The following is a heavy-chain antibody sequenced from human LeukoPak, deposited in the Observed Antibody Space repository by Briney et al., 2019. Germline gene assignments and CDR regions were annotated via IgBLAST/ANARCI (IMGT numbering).Heavy chain of an antibody. V-gene: IGHV1-18*01. Sequence: ASVKVSCKASGYTFTSYGISWVRQAPGQGLEWMGWISANNGNTNYAQNLQGRVTMTTDTSTSTVYMELKSLGSDETAVYYCARVDLLTGYYFFDYWGQGTLVTVSS. J-gene: IGHJ4*02. CDR1: GYTFTSYG. CDR3: ARVDLLTGYYFFDY. CDR2: ISANNGNT. D-gene: IGHD3-9*01.